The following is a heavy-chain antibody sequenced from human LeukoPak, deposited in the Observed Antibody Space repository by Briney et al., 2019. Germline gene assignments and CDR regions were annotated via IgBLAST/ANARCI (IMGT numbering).Heavy chain of an antibody. CDR3: ARAGGGVAAAGMGSTRAFDI. V-gene: IGHV3-11*04. J-gene: IGHJ3*02. Sequence: GGSLRLSCAASGFTFSDYYMSWIRQAPGKGLEWVSYISSSGSTIYYADSVKGRFTISRDNAKNSLYLQMNSLRAEDTAVYYCARAGGGVAAAGMGSTRAFDIWGQGTMVTVSS. CDR1: GFTFSDYY. D-gene: IGHD6-13*01. CDR2: ISSSGSTI.